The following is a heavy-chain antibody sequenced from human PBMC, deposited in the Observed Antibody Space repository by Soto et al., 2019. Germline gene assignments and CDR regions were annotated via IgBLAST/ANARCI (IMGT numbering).Heavy chain of an antibody. J-gene: IGHJ6*02. D-gene: IGHD4-4*01. CDR3: ARHPLYSNYEGSGMDV. CDR2: IYPGDSDT. CDR1: GYSFTSYW. Sequence: TGESLKISCKGSGYSFTSYWIGWVRQMPGKGLEWMGIIYPGDSDTRYSPSFQGQVTISADKSISTAYLQWSSLKASDTAMYYCARHPLYSNYEGSGMDVWGQGTTVTVSS. V-gene: IGHV5-51*01.